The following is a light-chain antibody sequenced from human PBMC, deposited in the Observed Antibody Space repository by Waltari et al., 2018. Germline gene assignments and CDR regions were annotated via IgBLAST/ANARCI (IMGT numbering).Light chain of an antibody. CDR2: QVS. CDR1: ELGNKY. Sequence: SYELTQPPSVSVSPGQTASITCSGDELGNKYVCWYQQKPGQSPILVIFQVSTRPSGIPERCSGSNAGNAATLTVSGTQAVDEADYYCQAWDSNTGVFGTGTRVTVL. V-gene: IGLV3-1*01. J-gene: IGLJ1*01. CDR3: QAWDSNTGV.